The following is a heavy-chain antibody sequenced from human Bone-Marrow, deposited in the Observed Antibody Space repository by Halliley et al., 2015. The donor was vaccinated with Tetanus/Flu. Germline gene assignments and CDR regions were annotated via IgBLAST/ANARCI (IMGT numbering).Heavy chain of an antibody. V-gene: IGHV4-39*01. CDR1: GGSISSSSYY. D-gene: IGHD2-2*01. CDR3: ARRLGYCSSTSCNFDY. J-gene: IGHJ4*02. Sequence: TLSLTCTTSGGSISSSSYYWGWVRQPPGKGLEWIGSIYHNGNPFYKPSLKSRVTISVDTSKNQFSLKLRYVTAADSGVYYCARRLGYCSSTSCNFDYWGQGTLVTVSS. CDR2: IYHNGNP.